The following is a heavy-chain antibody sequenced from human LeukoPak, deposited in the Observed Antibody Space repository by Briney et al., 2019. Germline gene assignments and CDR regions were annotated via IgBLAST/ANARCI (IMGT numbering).Heavy chain of an antibody. CDR3: ARDDHCSSTSCYHAFDI. D-gene: IGHD2-2*01. J-gene: IGHJ3*02. CDR2: IYYSGST. CDR1: GGSISSGGYY. V-gene: IGHV4-31*03. Sequence: PSETLSLTCTVSGGSISSGGYYWSWIRQHPGQGLEWIGYIYYSGSTYYNPSLKSRVTISVDTSKNQFSLKLSSVTAADTAVYYCARDDHCSSTSCYHAFDIWGQGTMVTASS.